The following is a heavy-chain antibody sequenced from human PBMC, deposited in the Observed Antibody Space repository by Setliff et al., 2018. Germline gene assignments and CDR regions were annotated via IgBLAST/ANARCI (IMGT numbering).Heavy chain of an antibody. CDR2: IYNSGYT. CDR3: ASGLEFDY. CDR1: DPFTNTNNY. V-gene: IGHV4-39*01. D-gene: IGHD1-1*01. Sequence: YPSETLSLTCSQESLRDPFTNTNNYWGWIRQPPGKGLEWIGGIYNSGYTHYKPSLKSRATISVDTSKSQFSLNLSNVTAADTAVYYCASGLEFDYWGPGSLVTVSS. J-gene: IGHJ4*01.